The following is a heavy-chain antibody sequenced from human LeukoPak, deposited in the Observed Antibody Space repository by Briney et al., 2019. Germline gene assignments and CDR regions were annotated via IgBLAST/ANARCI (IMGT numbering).Heavy chain of an antibody. V-gene: IGHV1-18*01. Sequence: GASVKVSFTASGYTFTSYGISWVRQAPGQGLEWMGWISAYNGNTNYAQKLQGRVTMTTDTSTSTAYMELRSLRSDDTAVYYCARDRRAGITIFGVVTGGGMDVWGQGTTVTVSS. J-gene: IGHJ6*02. D-gene: IGHD3-3*01. CDR1: GYTFTSYG. CDR3: ARDRRAGITIFGVVTGGGMDV. CDR2: ISAYNGNT.